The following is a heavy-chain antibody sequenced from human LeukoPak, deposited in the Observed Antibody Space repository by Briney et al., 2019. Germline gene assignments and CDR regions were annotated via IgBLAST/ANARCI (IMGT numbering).Heavy chain of an antibody. CDR1: GFTFSNYA. V-gene: IGHV3-23*01. CDR3: AKRMRDTDYYFDY. Sequence: GGSLRLSCAASGFTFSNYAMSWVRQAPGKGLEWVSASGSGGNTYYADSVKGRFTISRDNSKNTLYLQMDSLRAEDTAVYYCAKRMRDTDYYFDYWGQGTLVTVSS. J-gene: IGHJ4*02. D-gene: IGHD5-18*01. CDR2: SGSGGNT.